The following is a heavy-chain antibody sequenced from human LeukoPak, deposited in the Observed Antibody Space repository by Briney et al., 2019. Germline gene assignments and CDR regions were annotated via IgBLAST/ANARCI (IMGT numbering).Heavy chain of an antibody. J-gene: IGHJ4*02. CDR3: AISLDY. V-gene: IGHV3-9*01. D-gene: IGHD2-15*01. Sequence: GGSLRLSCAASGFTFDDYAMHWVRQAPGKGLEWVSGISWNSGSIGYADSVKGRFTISRDNSKNTLYLQMNSLRAEDTAVYYCAISLDYWGQGTLVTVSS. CDR2: ISWNSGSI. CDR1: GFTFDDYA.